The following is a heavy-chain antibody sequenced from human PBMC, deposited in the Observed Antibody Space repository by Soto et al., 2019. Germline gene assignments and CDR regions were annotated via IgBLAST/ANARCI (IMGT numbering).Heavy chain of an antibody. V-gene: IGHV4-39*01. CDR2: IYSTGST. CDR1: GASISSSDCY. CDR3: ARHVGIYNSNGMDV. D-gene: IGHD1-20*01. Sequence: LSLTFTVSGASISSSDCYWGWIRQPPGKGLEWIGSIYSTGSTYYNPSLKSRVTISIDTSKNQFSLKLSSVTAADTAVYSCARHVGIYNSNGMDVWGQGPTVTV. J-gene: IGHJ6*02.